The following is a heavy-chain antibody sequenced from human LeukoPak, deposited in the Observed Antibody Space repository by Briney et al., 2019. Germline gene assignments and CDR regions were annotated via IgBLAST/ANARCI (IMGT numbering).Heavy chain of an antibody. J-gene: IGHJ4*02. CDR2: INHSGST. CDR1: GGSFSGYY. Sequence: SSETLSLTCAVYGGSFSGYYWSWIRQPPGKGLEWIGEINHSGSTNYNPSLKSRVTISVDTSKNQFSLKLSSVTAADTAVYYCARTRVATMSPFDYWGQGTLLTVSS. V-gene: IGHV4-34*01. CDR3: ARTRVATMSPFDY. D-gene: IGHD5-12*01.